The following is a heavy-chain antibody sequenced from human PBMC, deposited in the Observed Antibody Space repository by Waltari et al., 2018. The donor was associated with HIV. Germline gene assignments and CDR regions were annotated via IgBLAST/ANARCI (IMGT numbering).Heavy chain of an antibody. D-gene: IGHD3-3*01. J-gene: IGHJ6*02. CDR2: ISWNSGSI. CDR3: AKDSHIRSRPADGMDV. CDR1: GFTFDDYA. Sequence: EVQLVESGGGLVQPGRSLRLSCAASGFTFDDYAMHWVRQAPGKGLEWVSGISWNSGSIGHADSVKGRFTISRDNVKNSLYLQMNSLRAEDTALYYCAKDSHIRSRPADGMDVWGQGTTVTVSS. V-gene: IGHV3-9*01.